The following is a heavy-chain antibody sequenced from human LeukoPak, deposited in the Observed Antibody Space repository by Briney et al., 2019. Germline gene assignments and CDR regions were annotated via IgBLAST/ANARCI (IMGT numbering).Heavy chain of an antibody. CDR2: MNPNSGNT. J-gene: IGHJ1*01. V-gene: IGHV1-8*02. Sequence: ASVKVSCKASGYTFTDYYMHWVRQAPGQGLEWMGWMNPNSGNTGYAQKFQGRVTMTRNTSISTAYMELSSLRSEDTAVYYCARGLMIAVDRGHWGQGTLVTVSS. CDR1: GYTFTDYY. CDR3: ARGLMIAVDRGH. D-gene: IGHD3-22*01.